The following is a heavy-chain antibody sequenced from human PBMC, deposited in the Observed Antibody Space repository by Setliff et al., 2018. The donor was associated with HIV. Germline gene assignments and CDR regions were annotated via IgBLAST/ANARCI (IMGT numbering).Heavy chain of an antibody. D-gene: IGHD6-13*01. CDR1: GGSISSFH. J-gene: IGHJ6*03. CDR3: ARDCRIAAAGHYYYYMDV. V-gene: IGHV4-59*12. Sequence: PSETLSLTCTVSGGSISSFHWSWIRQPPGKGLEWIGYIYYSGSTSYNPSLKSRVTISGDTSKNQFSLKLSSVTAADTAVYYCARDCRIAAAGHYYYYMDVWGKGTTVTVSS. CDR2: IYYSGST.